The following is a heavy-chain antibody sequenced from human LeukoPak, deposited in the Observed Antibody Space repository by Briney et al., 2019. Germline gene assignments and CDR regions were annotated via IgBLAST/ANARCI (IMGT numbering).Heavy chain of an antibody. CDR2: IYYSGST. V-gene: IGHV4-39*07. CDR3: ARGHGYCSGGSCYPGGY. Sequence: SETLSLTCTVSGGSISSSSYYWGWIRQSPGKGLEWIGSIYYSGSTYYNPSLKSRVTISEDTSKNQFSLKLSSVTAADTAVYYCARGHGYCSGGSCYPGGYWGQGTLVTVSS. CDR1: GGSISSSSYY. D-gene: IGHD2-15*01. J-gene: IGHJ4*02.